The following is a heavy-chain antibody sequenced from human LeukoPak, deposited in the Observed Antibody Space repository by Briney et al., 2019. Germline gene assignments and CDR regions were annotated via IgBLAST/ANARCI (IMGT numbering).Heavy chain of an antibody. J-gene: IGHJ5*02. CDR2: IYYSGST. CDR1: GGSISSSSYY. V-gene: IGHV4-39*07. CDR3: ARVSGGSYWGNWFDP. Sequence: SETLSLTCTVSGGSISSSSYYWGWIRQPPGKGLEWIGSIYYSGSTYDNPSLKSGVTISVDACKNQFSQKVSSVTAADTAVYYCARVSGGSYWGNWFDPWGQGTLVTVSS. D-gene: IGHD1-26*01.